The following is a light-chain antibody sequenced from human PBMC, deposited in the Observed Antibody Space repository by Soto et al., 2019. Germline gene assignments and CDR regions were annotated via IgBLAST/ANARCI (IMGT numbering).Light chain of an antibody. CDR1: QSISSW. J-gene: IGKJ1*01. V-gene: IGKV1-5*01. CDR3: QQYNSYSWT. CDR2: DAS. Sequence: DIQMTQSPSTLSASVGDRVTITCRASQSISSWLAWYQQKPGKAPKLLIYDASSLESGVPSRFSVSGSGTECTLTSSSLQPDDFATYYCQQYNSYSWTFGQGAKVEIK.